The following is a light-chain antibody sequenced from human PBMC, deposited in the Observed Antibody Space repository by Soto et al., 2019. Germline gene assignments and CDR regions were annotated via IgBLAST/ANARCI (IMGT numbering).Light chain of an antibody. CDR1: QRVSSGY. Sequence: EVVLTQSPGTLSLSPGERATLSCRASQRVSSGYLAWYQQEPGQAPRLLIYGASSRATGIPDRFSGRGSGTDFTLTISRLEPEDFAVYYCQQYGSSPPSSTFGQGTRLEIK. V-gene: IGKV3-20*01. CDR3: QQYGSSPPSST. J-gene: IGKJ5*01. CDR2: GAS.